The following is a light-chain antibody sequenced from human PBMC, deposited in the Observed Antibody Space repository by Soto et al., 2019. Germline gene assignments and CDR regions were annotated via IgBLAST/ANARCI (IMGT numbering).Light chain of an antibody. J-gene: IGLJ3*02. CDR1: SGSIASNY. V-gene: IGLV6-57*01. CDR2: EDN. Sequence: NFMLTQPHSVSESPGKTVIISCTRSSGSIASNYVQWYQQRPGSSPTTVIYEDNQRPSGVPDRFSGSIDSSSTSASLTISGLETEAEADYFCQYYDATNQVFGGGTKLTVL. CDR3: QYYDATNQV.